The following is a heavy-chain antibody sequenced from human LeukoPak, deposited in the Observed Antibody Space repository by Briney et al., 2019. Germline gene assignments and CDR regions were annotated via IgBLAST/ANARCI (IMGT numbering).Heavy chain of an antibody. CDR1: GGTFSSYA. V-gene: IGHV1-69*04. CDR3: ARDLVAAAGTGYYYYGMDV. D-gene: IGHD6-13*01. J-gene: IGHJ6*02. Sequence: SVKVSCKASGGTFSSYAISWVRQAPGQGLEWMGRIIPILGIANYAQRFQGRVTITADKSTSTAYMELSSLRSEDTAVYYCARDLVAAAGTGYYYYGMDVWGQGTTVTVSS. CDR2: IIPILGIA.